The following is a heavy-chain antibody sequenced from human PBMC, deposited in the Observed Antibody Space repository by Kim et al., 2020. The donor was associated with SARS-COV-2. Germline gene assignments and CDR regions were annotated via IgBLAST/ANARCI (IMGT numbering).Heavy chain of an antibody. J-gene: IGHJ6*02. CDR3: ARFGELFPMGYYYYGMDV. Sequence: ASVKVSCKASGYTFTSYYMHWVRQAPGQGLEWMGIINPSGGSTSYAQKFQGRVTMTRDTSTSTVYMELSSLRSEDTAVYYCARFGELFPMGYYYYGMDVWGQGTTVTVSS. D-gene: IGHD3-10*01. V-gene: IGHV1-46*01. CDR1: GYTFTSYY. CDR2: INPSGGST.